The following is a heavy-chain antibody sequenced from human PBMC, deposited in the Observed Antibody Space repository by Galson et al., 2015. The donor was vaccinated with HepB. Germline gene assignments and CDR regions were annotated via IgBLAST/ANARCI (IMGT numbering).Heavy chain of an antibody. J-gene: IGHJ4*01. CDR3: ARCRRTWGRYSLDN. V-gene: IGHV3-53*01. Sequence: SLRLSCATSEFTVSGDDMNWVRQPPGKGLEWVSVTHSGQETFYANSVKGRFAISRDTSKNTFDLQMNSRRAKDTAIYYCARCRRTWGRYSLDNWGPGTLVTV. CDR2: THSGQET. D-gene: IGHD1/OR15-1a*01. CDR1: EFTVSGDD.